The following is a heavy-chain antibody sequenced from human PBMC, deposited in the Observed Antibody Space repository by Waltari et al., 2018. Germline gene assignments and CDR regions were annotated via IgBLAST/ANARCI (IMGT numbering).Heavy chain of an antibody. J-gene: IGHJ4*02. Sequence: VKLQESGPGLVKPSGTLSLTCAVFGDAMSSDDLWNWVRQSPGKGLEWIGQIRRSGRTNYNPSLAIRVSVSIDTSNNQFSLKVTSATAADTAVYYCARDRGRGLYLDSWGQGTLVTVSP. CDR2: IRRSGRT. CDR1: GDAMSSDDL. CDR3: ARDRGRGLYLDS. V-gene: IGHV4-4*02. D-gene: IGHD2-15*01.